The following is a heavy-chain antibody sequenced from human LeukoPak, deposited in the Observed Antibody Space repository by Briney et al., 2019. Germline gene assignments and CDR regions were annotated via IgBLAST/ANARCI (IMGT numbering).Heavy chain of an antibody. D-gene: IGHD3-10*01. J-gene: IGHJ4*02. CDR1: GFPFTSYA. CDR3: ARDSGERGSGSYLIAY. V-gene: IGHV1-3*01. Sequence: GASVKVSCKASGFPFTSYAIHWVRQAPGQRLEWMGWVNADNSNTKYSQEFQGRVTITRDTSASTAYMDLNSLRSDDTAVYYCARDSGERGSGSYLIAYWGQGTLVTVSS. CDR2: VNADNSNT.